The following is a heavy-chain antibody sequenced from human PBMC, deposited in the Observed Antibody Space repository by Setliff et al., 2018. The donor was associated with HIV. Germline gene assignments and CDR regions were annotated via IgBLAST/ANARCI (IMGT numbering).Heavy chain of an antibody. D-gene: IGHD2-21*02. Sequence: SETLSLTCGVYGGSFSGYYWSWIRQPPGKGLEWIGEINHSGSTNYNPSLKSRVTISVDTSKNQFSLKVRFVTAADTAVYRYKGPYCGGDCYSSYYYGMDVWGQGTTVT. CDR3: KGPYCGGDCYSSYYYGMDV. CDR2: INHSGST. V-gene: IGHV4-34*03. CDR1: GGSFSGYY. J-gene: IGHJ6*02.